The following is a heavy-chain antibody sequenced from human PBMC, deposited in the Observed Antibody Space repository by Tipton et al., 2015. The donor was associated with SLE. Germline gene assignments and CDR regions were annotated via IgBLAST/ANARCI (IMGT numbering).Heavy chain of an antibody. CDR3: ARQGEYSSSSGFWFDP. CDR1: SGSISSYY. D-gene: IGHD6-6*01. V-gene: IGHV4-59*08. CDR2: IYYSGST. Sequence: TLSLTCTVSSGSISSYYWSWIRQPPGKGLEWIGYIYYSGSTNYNPSLKSRVTISVDTSKNQFSLKLSSVTAADTAVYYCARQGEYSSSSGFWFDPWGQGTLVTVPS. J-gene: IGHJ5*01.